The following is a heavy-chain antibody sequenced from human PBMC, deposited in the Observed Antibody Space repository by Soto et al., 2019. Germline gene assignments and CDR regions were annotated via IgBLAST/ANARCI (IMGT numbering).Heavy chain of an antibody. CDR3: ASRYCPSTSCYTFPFSF. V-gene: IGHV4-38-2*01. Sequence: NPSETLSLTCAVSGYSISSGYYWGWIRQPPGKGLEWIGSIYHSGSTYYNPSLKSRVTISVDTSKNQFSLKLSSVTAADTAVYYCASRYCPSTSCYTFPFSFWGQGTLVTVSS. D-gene: IGHD2-2*02. J-gene: IGHJ4*02. CDR1: GYSISSGYY. CDR2: IYHSGST.